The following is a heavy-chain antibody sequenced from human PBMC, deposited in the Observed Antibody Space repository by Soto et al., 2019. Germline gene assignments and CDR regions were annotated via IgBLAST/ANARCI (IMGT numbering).Heavy chain of an antibody. J-gene: IGHJ3*01. CDR3: VKEGRDSNSRGSFDL. Sequence: GSLQVSGLASEVRIESYDMAWGLQEPGKGLDWVSLITSGGGGANYADSVKGRFTISRDNSENTLYLQMNSLRAEDTAIYHCVKEGRDSNSRGSFDLCARGTMVTV. CDR2: ITSGGGGA. CDR1: EVRIESYD. D-gene: IGHD5-12*01. V-gene: IGHV3-23*01.